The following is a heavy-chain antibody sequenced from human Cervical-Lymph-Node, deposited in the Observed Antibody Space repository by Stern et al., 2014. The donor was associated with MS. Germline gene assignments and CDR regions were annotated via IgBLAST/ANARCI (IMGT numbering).Heavy chain of an antibody. Sequence: QVQLVESGAEVKKPGASVKVSCKASGYTFTSYGISWVRQAPGQGLEWMGWISAYNGNTNDGQKLEGRVTMTTDTSTSTAYMELRSLRSDDTAVYYCARTGSNYRNYYYGMDVWGQGTTVTVSS. CDR2: ISAYNGNT. J-gene: IGHJ6*02. D-gene: IGHD4-11*01. V-gene: IGHV1-18*04. CDR3: ARTGSNYRNYYYGMDV. CDR1: GYTFTSYG.